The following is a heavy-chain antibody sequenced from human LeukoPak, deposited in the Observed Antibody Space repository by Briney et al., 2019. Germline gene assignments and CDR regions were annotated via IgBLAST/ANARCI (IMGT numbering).Heavy chain of an antibody. CDR1: GFTFSSYG. Sequence: GRSLRLSCAASGFTFSSYGMHWVRQAPGKGLEWVAAISYDGSNKYYADSVKGRFTISRDNSKNTLYLQMNSLRAEDTAVYYCAKGVYGMDVWGQGTTVTVSS. CDR3: AKGVYGMDV. J-gene: IGHJ6*02. V-gene: IGHV3-30*18. CDR2: ISYDGSNK.